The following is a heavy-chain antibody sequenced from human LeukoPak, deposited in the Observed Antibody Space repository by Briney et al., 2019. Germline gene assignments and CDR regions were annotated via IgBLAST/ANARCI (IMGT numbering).Heavy chain of an antibody. CDR3: ARDLRSDYGDY. J-gene: IGHJ4*02. Sequence: GGSLRLSCAASGFTFSSYSMSWVRQAPGKGLEWVSSISSSSSYIYYADSVKGRFTISRDNAKNSLYLQMNSLRAEDTAVYYCARDLRSDYGDYRGQGTLVTVSS. D-gene: IGHD3-3*01. CDR2: ISSSSSYI. V-gene: IGHV3-21*01. CDR1: GFTFSSYS.